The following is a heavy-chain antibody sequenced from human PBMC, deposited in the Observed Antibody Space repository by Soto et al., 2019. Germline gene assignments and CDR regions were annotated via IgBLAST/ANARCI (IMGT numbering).Heavy chain of an antibody. J-gene: IGHJ1*01. CDR3: ARSSQSTVTTFAY. V-gene: IGHV4-31*03. Sequence: SETLSLTCTVSGGSISSGGYYWSWIRQHPGKGLEWIGYIYYSGSTYYNPSLKSRVTISVDTSKNQFSLKLSSVTAADTAVYYCARSSQSTVTTFAYWGQGTLVTVS. D-gene: IGHD4-17*01. CDR2: IYYSGST. CDR1: GGSISSGGYY.